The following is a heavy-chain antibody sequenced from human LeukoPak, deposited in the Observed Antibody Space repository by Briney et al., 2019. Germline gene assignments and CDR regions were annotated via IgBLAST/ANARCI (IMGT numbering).Heavy chain of an antibody. D-gene: IGHD2-2*01. CDR2: INHSGST. CDR1: GGSFSGYY. CDR3: ARGFGYCSSTSCYLFGGGPWLDP. Sequence: SETLSLTCAVSGGSFSGYYWSWIRQPPGKGLEWIGEINHSGSTNYNPSLKSRVTISVDTSKNQFSLKLSSVTAGDTAVYYCARGFGYCSSTSCYLFGGGPWLDPWGQGTLVTVSS. J-gene: IGHJ5*02. V-gene: IGHV4-34*01.